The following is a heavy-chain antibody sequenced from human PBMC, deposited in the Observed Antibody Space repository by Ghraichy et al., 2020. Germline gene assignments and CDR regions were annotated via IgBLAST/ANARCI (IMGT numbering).Heavy chain of an antibody. J-gene: IGHJ6*02. D-gene: IGHD3-22*01. CDR3: ARDRYYDSSNYWFGMDV. CDR1: GGTFSSYG. Sequence: SVKVSCKASGGTFSSYGISWVRQAPGQGLEWMGRIIPFLGIANYAQKFQGRVTITADKSTSTAYMELSSLRSKDTALFYCARDRYYDSSNYWFGMDVWGQGTTVTVSS. CDR2: IIPFLGIA. V-gene: IGHV1-69*04.